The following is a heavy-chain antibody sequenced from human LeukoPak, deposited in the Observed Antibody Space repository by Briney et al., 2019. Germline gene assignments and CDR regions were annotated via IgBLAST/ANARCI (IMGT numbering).Heavy chain of an antibody. CDR1: GFTFSSYA. D-gene: IGHD2-2*02. CDR3: AKDLYCSSTSCYTLGY. Sequence: GGSLRLSCAASGFTFSSYAMSWVRQAPGKGLECVSAISGSGGSTYYADSVKGRFTISRDNSKNTLYLQMNSLRAEDTAVYYCAKDLYCSSTSCYTLGYWGQGTLVTVSS. V-gene: IGHV3-23*01. CDR2: ISGSGGST. J-gene: IGHJ4*02.